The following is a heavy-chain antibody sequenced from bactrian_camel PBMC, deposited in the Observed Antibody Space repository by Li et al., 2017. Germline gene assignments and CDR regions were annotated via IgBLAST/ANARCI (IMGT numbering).Heavy chain of an antibody. CDR2: LDNYGRE. CDR3: AADLVTDGPFLNETEYYY. D-gene: IGHD1*01. V-gene: IGHV3S55*01. CDR1: GYGYVSFC. J-gene: IGHJ4*01. Sequence: QLVESGGGSVQAGGSLRLSCEASGYGYVSFCMGWFRQAPGKEREGVASLDNYGREYYADSVQGRFTISEDNAERSLFLQMDGLKPEDTATYYCAADLVTDGPFLNETEYYYWGQGTQVTVSS.